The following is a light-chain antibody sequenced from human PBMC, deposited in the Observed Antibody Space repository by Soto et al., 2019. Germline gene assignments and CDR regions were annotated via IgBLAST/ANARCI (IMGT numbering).Light chain of an antibody. CDR2: GAS. V-gene: IGKV3-15*01. CDR3: QHYNNWPPWT. J-gene: IGKJ1*01. CDR1: QSVSVN. Sequence: EIVMTQSPATLSASPGERATLSCRASQSVSVNLAWYQQNPGQAPRLLIYGASTRATGIPARFSGSGSGTEFTLTIGSLQSEDFAVYSCQHYNNWPPWTFGQGTKVEIK.